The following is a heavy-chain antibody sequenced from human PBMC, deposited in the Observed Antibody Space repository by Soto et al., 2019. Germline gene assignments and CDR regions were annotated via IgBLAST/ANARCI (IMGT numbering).Heavy chain of an antibody. J-gene: IGHJ4*02. D-gene: IGHD1-20*01. CDR2: IYYSGST. V-gene: IGHV4-59*01. CDR1: GGSISNYY. CDR3: ARQTGYNEPFDY. Sequence: SETLSLTCTVSGGSISNYYWSWIRQPPGKGLEWIGYIYYSGSTNYNPSLKSRVTISVDTSKNQFSLKLSSVTAADTAVYYCARQTGYNEPFDYWGQGTLVTSPQ.